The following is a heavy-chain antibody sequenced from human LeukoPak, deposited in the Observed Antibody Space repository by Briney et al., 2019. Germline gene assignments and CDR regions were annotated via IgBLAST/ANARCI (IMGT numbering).Heavy chain of an antibody. CDR3: ATPTGLGYYYGMDV. Sequence: PTARSLRLSCAASGFTFSSYGMHWVRQAPGKGLEWVAVISYDGSNKYYADSVKGRFTISRDNSKNTLYLQMNSLRAEDTAVYYCATPTGLGYYYGMDVWGQGTTVTVSS. V-gene: IGHV3-30*03. D-gene: IGHD1-14*01. J-gene: IGHJ6*02. CDR2: ISYDGSNK. CDR1: GFTFSSYG.